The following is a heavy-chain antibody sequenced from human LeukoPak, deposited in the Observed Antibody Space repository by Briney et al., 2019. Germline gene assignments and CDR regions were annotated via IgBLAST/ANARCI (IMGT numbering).Heavy chain of an antibody. J-gene: IGHJ5*02. V-gene: IGHV4-34*01. CDR3: ARGRYCGGGSCLGGKWFDP. CDR1: GGSFSGYY. D-gene: IGHD2-15*01. Sequence: SETLSLTCAVYGGSFSGYYWSWIRQPPGKGLEWIGEINHSGSTNYNPSLKSRVTISVDTSKNQFSLKLSSVTAADTAVYYCARGRYCGGGSCLGGKWFDPWGQGTLVTVSS. CDR2: INHSGST.